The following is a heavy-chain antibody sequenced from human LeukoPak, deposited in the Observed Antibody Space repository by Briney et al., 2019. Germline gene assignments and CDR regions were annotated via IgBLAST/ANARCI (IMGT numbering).Heavy chain of an antibody. Sequence: KSGGSLRLSCAASGFTFNNYYMNWVRQAPGKGLEWVSSISTSSNYIYYADALKGRFTISRDNTKNSLYLQMNSLRAEDTAVYYCARDPYSGSYGNDYYYYMDVWGKGTTVTISS. CDR1: GFTFNNYY. V-gene: IGHV3-21*01. J-gene: IGHJ6*03. CDR2: ISTSSNYI. D-gene: IGHD1-26*01. CDR3: ARDPYSGSYGNDYYYYMDV.